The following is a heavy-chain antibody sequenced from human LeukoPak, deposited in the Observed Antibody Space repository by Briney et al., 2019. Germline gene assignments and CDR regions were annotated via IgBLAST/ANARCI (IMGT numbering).Heavy chain of an antibody. CDR3: ARGGSSRHVDS. V-gene: IGHV3-53*01. CDR1: GFAVSSNY. Sequence: GGSLRLSCAASGFAVSSNYMSWVRQTPGKGLEWVSIIYSGGSTYYADSVKGRYTISRDSSKNTLYLQMKSLRAEDTAVYYCARGGSSRHVDSWGQGTLVTVSS. CDR2: IYSGGST. D-gene: IGHD6-13*01. J-gene: IGHJ4*02.